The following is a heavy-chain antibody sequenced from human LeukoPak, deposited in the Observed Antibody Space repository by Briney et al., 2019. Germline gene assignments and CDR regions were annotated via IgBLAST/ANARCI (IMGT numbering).Heavy chain of an antibody. CDR1: GGSISSGGYY. CDR2: IYYSGST. D-gene: IGHD3-3*01. CDR3: ARGLYYDFWSGCSNWFDP. Sequence: PSETLSLTCTVSGGSISSGGYYWSWIRQPPGKGLEWIGYIYYSGSTNYNPSLKSRVTISVDTSKNQFSLKLSSVTAADTAVYYCARGLYYDFWSGCSNWFDPWGQGILVTVSS. J-gene: IGHJ5*02. V-gene: IGHV4-61*08.